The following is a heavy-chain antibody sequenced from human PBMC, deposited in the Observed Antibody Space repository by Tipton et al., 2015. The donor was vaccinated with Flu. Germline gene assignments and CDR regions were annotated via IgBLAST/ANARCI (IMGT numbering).Heavy chain of an antibody. V-gene: IGHV4-4*07. CDR3: ARDLYCSSTSCYDWGWFDP. Sequence: LRLSCTVSGGSISSYYWSWIRQPAGKGLEWIGRIYTSGSTNYNPSLKSRVTMSVDTSKNQFSLKLSSVTAADTAVYYCARDLYCSSTSCYDWGWFDPWGQGTLVTVSS. J-gene: IGHJ5*02. D-gene: IGHD2-2*01. CDR2: IYTSGST. CDR1: GGSISSYY.